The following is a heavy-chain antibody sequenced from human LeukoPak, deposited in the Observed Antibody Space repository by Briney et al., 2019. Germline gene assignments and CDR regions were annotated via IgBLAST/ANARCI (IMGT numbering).Heavy chain of an antibody. CDR1: GGTFSSYA. J-gene: IGHJ5*02. V-gene: IGHV1-69*06. CDR3: ARDKGEMATIVLNQYNWFDP. Sequence: GASVKVSCKASGGTFSSYAISWVRQAPGQGLEWMGGIIPIFGTANYAQKFQGRVTITADKSTSTAYMELSSLRSEDTAVYYCARDKGEMATIVLNQYNWFDPWGQGTLVTVSS. CDR2: IIPIFGTA. D-gene: IGHD5-24*01.